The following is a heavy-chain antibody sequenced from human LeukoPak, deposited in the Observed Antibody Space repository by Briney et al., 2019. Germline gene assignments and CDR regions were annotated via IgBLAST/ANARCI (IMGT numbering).Heavy chain of an antibody. CDR3: ARHDGTDHWDGSGWSFDY. J-gene: IGHJ4*02. CDR2: IKQDGSEK. CDR1: GFTFSSYW. D-gene: IGHD6-19*01. V-gene: IGHV3-7*01. Sequence: GGSLRLSCAASGFTFSSYWMSWVRQAPGKGLEWVANIKQDGSEKYYVDSVKGRFTISRDNAKNSLYLQMNSLRAEDTAVYYCARHDGTDHWDGSGWSFDYWGQGTLVTVSS.